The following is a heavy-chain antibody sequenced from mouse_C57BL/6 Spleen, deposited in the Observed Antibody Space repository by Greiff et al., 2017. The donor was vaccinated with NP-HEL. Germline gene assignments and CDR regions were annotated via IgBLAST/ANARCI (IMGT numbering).Heavy chain of an antibody. J-gene: IGHJ2*01. CDR1: GYSFTGYY. CDR2: INPSTGGT. V-gene: IGHV1-42*01. Sequence: EVKLLESGPELVKPGASVKISCKASGYSFTGYYMNWVKQSPEKSLEWIGEINPSTGGTTYNQKFKAKATLTVDKSSSTAYMQLKSLTSEDSAVYYCAKGYGYDGFDYWGQGTTLTVSS. CDR3: AKGYGYDGFDY. D-gene: IGHD2-2*01.